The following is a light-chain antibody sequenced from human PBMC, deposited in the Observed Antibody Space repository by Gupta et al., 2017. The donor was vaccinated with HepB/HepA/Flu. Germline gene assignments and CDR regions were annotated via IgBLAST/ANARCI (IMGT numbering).Light chain of an antibody. CDR2: AAS. CDR1: QGVSTW. CDR3: QQTNTFLAWT. Sequence: DIQMTQSPSSVSASVGDRVTISCRASQGVSTWLAWYQQKPGNAPKLLSYAASSLQSGVPSRFSGSGSGTDFILTISSLQPEDFATYYCQQTNTFLAWTFGQGTKVEIK. V-gene: IGKV1-12*01. J-gene: IGKJ1*01.